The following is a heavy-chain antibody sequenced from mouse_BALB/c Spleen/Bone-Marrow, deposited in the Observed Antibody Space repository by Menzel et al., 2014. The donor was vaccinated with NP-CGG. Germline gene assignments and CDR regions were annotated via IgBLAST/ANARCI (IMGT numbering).Heavy chain of an antibody. Sequence: EVKVIESGGGLVQPGGSLKLSCAASGFDFSRYWMSWVRQAPGKGLEWIGEINPDSSTINYTPSLKDKSIISRDNAKNTLYLQMSKVRSEDTALYYCGRQGYYGYFAYWGQGTLVTVSA. CDR3: GRQGYYGYFAY. D-gene: IGHD1-2*01. V-gene: IGHV4-1*02. CDR2: INPDSSTI. CDR1: GFDFSRYW. J-gene: IGHJ3*01.